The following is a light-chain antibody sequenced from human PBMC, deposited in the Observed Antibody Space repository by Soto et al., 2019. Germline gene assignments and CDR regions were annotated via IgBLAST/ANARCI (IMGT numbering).Light chain of an antibody. J-gene: IGLJ1*01. CDR3: SSYTSSXTLLDV. CDR1: SSDVGGYNY. V-gene: IGLV2-14*01. CDR2: DVS. Sequence: QSALTQPASVSGSPVQSITISCTGTSSDVGGYNYVSWYQQHPGKAPKLMIYDVSNRPSGVSNRFSGSKSGNTASLTISGLQAEDEADYYCSSYTSSXTLLDVFGTGTKVTVL.